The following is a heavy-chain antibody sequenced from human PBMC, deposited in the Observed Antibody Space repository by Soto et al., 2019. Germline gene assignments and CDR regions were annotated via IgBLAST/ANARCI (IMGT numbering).Heavy chain of an antibody. J-gene: IGHJ4*02. CDR3: AKTTLRVSPVDY. D-gene: IGHD6-13*01. V-gene: IGHV3-23*01. CDR2: ISGRGDNT. CDR1: GFIFSNYV. Sequence: DVQLLDSGGGLVQPGGSLRLSCAASGFIFSNYVMSWVRQTPGKGLEWVSGISGRGDNTYYADSVKGRFTVSRANSKIMLYLQMDSLRAEDTAVYYCAKTTLRVSPVDYWGPGGMVSVSS.